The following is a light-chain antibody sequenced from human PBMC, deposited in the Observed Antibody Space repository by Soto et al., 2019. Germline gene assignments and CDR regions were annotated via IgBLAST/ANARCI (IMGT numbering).Light chain of an antibody. CDR3: SSYTSSSYDVL. V-gene: IGLV2-14*03. J-gene: IGLJ2*01. CDR2: DVI. Sequence: QSALTQPASVSGSPGQSITISCTGASSDVGGYNYVSWYQQHPGKPPKLMIYDVINRPSGVSDRFSGSKSGNTASLTISGLVAEDEADYYCSSYTSSSYDVLFGGGTNLTVL. CDR1: SSDVGGYNY.